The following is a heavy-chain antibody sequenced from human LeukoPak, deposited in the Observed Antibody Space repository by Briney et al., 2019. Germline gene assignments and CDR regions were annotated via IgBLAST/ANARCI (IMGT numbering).Heavy chain of an antibody. CDR1: GYTFTSYD. D-gene: IGHD3-3*01. J-gene: IGHJ4*02. V-gene: IGHV1-8*01. CDR3: ARGRYYDFWSGYYVLNFDY. CDR2: MNPNSGNT. Sequence: ASVKVSCKASGYTFTSYDINWVRQATGQGLEWMGWMNPNSGNTGYAQKFQGRVTMTRNTSISTAYTELSSLRSEDTAVYYCARGRYYDFWSGYYVLNFDYWGQGTLVTVSS.